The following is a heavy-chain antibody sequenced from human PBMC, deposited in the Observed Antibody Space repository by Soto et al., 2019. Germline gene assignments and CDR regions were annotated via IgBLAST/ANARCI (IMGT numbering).Heavy chain of an antibody. Sequence: SETLSLTCTVSSGSISSGGYYWSWIRQHPGKGLEWIGYIYYSGSTYYNPSLKSRVTISVDTSKNQFSLKLSSVTAADTAVYYCARVPFYYGSGSYFPIKNYYYYYGMDVWGQWTTVT. CDR3: ARVPFYYGSGSYFPIKNYYYYYGMDV. J-gene: IGHJ6*02. CDR1: SGSISSGGYY. D-gene: IGHD3-10*01. V-gene: IGHV4-31*03. CDR2: IYYSGST.